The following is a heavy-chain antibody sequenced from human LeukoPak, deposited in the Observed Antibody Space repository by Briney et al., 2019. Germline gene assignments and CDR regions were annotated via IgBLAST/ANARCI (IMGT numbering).Heavy chain of an antibody. CDR2: ISYDGSNK. CDR3: ARDCRSAGYYYYYGMDV. J-gene: IGHJ6*02. D-gene: IGHD2-15*01. V-gene: IGHV3-30-3*01. CDR1: GFTFSSYA. Sequence: PGGSLRLSCAASGFTFSSYAMHWVRQAPGKGLEWVAVISYDGSNKYYADSMKGRFTISRDNSKNTLYLQMNSLRAEDTAVYYCARDCRSAGYYYYYGMDVWGQGTTVTVSS.